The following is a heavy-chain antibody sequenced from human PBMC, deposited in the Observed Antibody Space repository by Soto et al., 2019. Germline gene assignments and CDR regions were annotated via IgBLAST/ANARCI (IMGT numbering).Heavy chain of an antibody. V-gene: IGHV1-18*01. J-gene: IGHJ6*02. CDR2: ISAYNGNT. CDR1: GYTFTSYG. Sequence: GASVKVSCKASGYTFTSYGISWVRQAPGQGLEWMGWISAYNGNTNYAQKLQGRVTMTTDTSTSTAYMELRSLRSDDTAVYYCARGGPYSNYAEYYYYYGMDVWGQGTTVTVSS. D-gene: IGHD4-4*01. CDR3: ARGGPYSNYAEYYYYYGMDV.